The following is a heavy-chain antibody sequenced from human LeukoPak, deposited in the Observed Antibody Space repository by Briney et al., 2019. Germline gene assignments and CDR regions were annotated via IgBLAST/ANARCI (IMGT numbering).Heavy chain of an antibody. Sequence: GGSLRLSCAASAFTFSNYAMTWVRQAPGKGLEWLSSISGIVSSTYYADSVKGRFTISRDNSKNTLYLQMNSLRAEDTAVYYCAKDGVVKTSRPYYFDFWGQGTLVTVSS. D-gene: IGHD2-15*01. CDR3: AKDGVVKTSRPYYFDF. J-gene: IGHJ4*02. CDR1: AFTFSNYA. CDR2: ISGIVSST. V-gene: IGHV3-23*01.